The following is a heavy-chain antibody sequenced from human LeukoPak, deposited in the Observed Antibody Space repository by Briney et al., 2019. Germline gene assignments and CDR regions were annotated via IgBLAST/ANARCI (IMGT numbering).Heavy chain of an antibody. CDR2: ISSSSSYI. Sequence: GGSLRLSCAASGFTFSSYSMNWVRHAPGKGLEWVSSISSSSSYIYYADSVKGRFTISRDNAKNSLYLQMNSLRAEDTAVYYCASPGYSSGGHDYWGQGTLVTVSS. J-gene: IGHJ4*02. D-gene: IGHD6-25*01. CDR1: GFTFSSYS. V-gene: IGHV3-21*01. CDR3: ASPGYSSGGHDY.